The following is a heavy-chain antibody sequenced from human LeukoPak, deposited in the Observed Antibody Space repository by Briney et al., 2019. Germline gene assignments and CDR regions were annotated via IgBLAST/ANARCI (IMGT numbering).Heavy chain of an antibody. CDR2: ISGSGGST. CDR1: GFTFSSYA. CDR3: AKLPLAAAGGGLFDY. Sequence: GGSLRLPCAASGFTFSSYAMSWVRQAPGKGLEWVSAISGSGGSTYYADSVKGRFTISRDNSKNTLYLQMNSLRAEDTAVYYCAKLPLAAAGGGLFDYWGQGTLVTVSS. J-gene: IGHJ4*02. V-gene: IGHV3-23*01. D-gene: IGHD6-13*01.